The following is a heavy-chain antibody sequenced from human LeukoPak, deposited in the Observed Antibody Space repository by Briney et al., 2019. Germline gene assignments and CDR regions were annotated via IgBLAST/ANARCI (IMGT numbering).Heavy chain of an antibody. CDR2: INHSGST. V-gene: IGHV4-34*01. J-gene: IGHJ6*03. CDR3: ARGQQDIIVVVAATVTYYYYYMDV. CDR1: GGSFSGYY. Sequence: SETLSLTCAVSGGSFSGYYWSWIRQPPGKGLEWIGEINHSGSTNYNPSLKSRVTISVDPCKNQFSLKLSSVTAADTAVYYCARGQQDIIVVVAATVTYYYYYMDVWGKGTTVTVSS. D-gene: IGHD2-15*01.